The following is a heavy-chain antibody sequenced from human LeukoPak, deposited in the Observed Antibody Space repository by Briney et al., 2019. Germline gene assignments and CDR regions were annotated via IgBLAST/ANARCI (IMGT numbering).Heavy chain of an antibody. CDR2: IYHSGST. Sequence: SETLSLTCTVSGGSISSGGYYWSWIRQPPGKGLEWIGYIYHSGSTYYNPSLKSRVTISVDRSKNQFSLKLSSVTAADTAVYYCARAGVPAARGDWFDPWGQGTLVTVSS. V-gene: IGHV4-30-2*01. J-gene: IGHJ5*02. D-gene: IGHD2-2*01. CDR3: ARAGVPAARGDWFDP. CDR1: GGSISSGGYY.